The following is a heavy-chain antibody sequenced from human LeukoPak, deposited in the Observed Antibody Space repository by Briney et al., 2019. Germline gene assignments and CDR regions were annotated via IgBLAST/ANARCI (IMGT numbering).Heavy chain of an antibody. CDR1: GGSISGFY. V-gene: IGHV4-59*01. J-gene: IGHJ4*02. D-gene: IGHD2-21*01. CDR2: IYYSGST. CDR3: ARGVVIAPQTFDY. Sequence: PETLSLTCTVSGGSISGFYWSWIRQPPGKGLEWIGYIYYSGSTNYNPSLKSRVTISVDTSKNQFSLKLRPVTAADTAVYYCARGVVIAPQTFDYWGQGTLVTVSS.